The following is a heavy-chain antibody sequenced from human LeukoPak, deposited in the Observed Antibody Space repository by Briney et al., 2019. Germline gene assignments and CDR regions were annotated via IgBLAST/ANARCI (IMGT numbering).Heavy chain of an antibody. CDR1: GYTFTSYD. D-gene: IGHD4-17*01. J-gene: IGHJ4*02. Sequence: ASVKVSCKASGYTFTSYDINWVRQATGQGLEWMGWMNPNSGNTGYAQKFQGRVTMTRNTSISTAYMELSSLRSEDTAVYYCARARRYYGDYDRHYYFDYWGQGTLVTVSS. V-gene: IGHV1-8*02. CDR2: MNPNSGNT. CDR3: ARARRYYGDYDRHYYFDY.